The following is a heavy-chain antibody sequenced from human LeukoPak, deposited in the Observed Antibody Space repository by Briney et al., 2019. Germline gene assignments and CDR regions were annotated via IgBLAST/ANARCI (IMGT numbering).Heavy chain of an antibody. CDR1: GGSISSGFYY. CDR2: IYYSGST. CDR3: ARVGNPLVTVFAWFDP. V-gene: IGHV4-61*10. J-gene: IGHJ5*02. D-gene: IGHD3-3*01. Sequence: SETLSLTCTVSGGSISSGFYYWSWIRQPAGKGLEWIGSIYYSGSTNYNPSLKSRVTISVDTSKNQLSLKLSSVTAADTAVYYCARVGNPLVTVFAWFDPWGRGTLVTVSS.